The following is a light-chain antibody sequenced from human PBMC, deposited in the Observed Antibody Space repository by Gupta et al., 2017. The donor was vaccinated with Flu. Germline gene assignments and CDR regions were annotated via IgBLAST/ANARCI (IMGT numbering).Light chain of an antibody. V-gene: IGLV6-57*03. CDR3: QSYENDNPWV. CDR1: SGSIASNF. J-gene: IGLJ3*02. Sequence: FMLTQPHSVSESPGKTVTISCTRSSGSIASNFVQWYQQRPGSAPTTVIYEDSQRPSGVPDRFSGSIDRSSNSASLTISGLKTEDEADYYCQSYENDNPWVFGGGTKLTVL. CDR2: EDS.